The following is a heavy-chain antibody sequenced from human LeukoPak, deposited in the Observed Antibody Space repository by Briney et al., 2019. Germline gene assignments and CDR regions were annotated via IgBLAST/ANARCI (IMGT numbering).Heavy chain of an antibody. D-gene: IGHD3-22*01. CDR3: ARDSFDNSGYYYPGDFQH. CDR2: ISSSSSYI. V-gene: IGHV3-21*01. J-gene: IGHJ1*01. CDR1: GFTFSSYS. Sequence: GGSLRLSCAASGFTFSSYSMNWVRQAPGKGLEWVSSISSSSSYIYYADSVKGRFTISRGNAKNSLYLQMNSLRAEDTAVYYCARDSFDNSGYYYPGDFQHWGQGTLVTVSS.